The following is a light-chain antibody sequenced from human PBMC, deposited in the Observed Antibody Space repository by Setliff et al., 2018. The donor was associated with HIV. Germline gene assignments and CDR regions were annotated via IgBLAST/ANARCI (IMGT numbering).Light chain of an antibody. CDR3: SSYTSSNTPYV. CDR1: SNDIGRYDY. Sequence: QSALTQPPSASGSPGQSITISCTGTSNDIGRYDYVSWFQQQPDKAPKLIIHGVSKRPSGAPDRFSGSKSGNTASLTISGLQAEDEADYYCSSYTSSNTPYVFGTGTKVTVL. V-gene: IGLV2-8*01. J-gene: IGLJ1*01. CDR2: GVS.